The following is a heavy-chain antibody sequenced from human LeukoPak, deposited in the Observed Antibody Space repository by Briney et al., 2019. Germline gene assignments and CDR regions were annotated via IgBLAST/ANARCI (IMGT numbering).Heavy chain of an antibody. J-gene: IGHJ4*02. Sequence: ASVKVSCKASGYTFINYAISWVRQAPGQGLEWMGWINAGNGNTKYSQKFQGRVTITRDTSASTAYMELSSLRSEDTAVYYCARERIEANDYWGQGTLVTVSS. CDR2: INAGNGNT. D-gene: IGHD2-15*01. CDR1: GYTFINYA. V-gene: IGHV1-3*01. CDR3: ARERIEANDY.